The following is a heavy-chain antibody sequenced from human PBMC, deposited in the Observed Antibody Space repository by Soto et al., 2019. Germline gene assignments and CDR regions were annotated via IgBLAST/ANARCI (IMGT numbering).Heavy chain of an antibody. CDR1: GFSFNTYD. CDR2: ISYDGSNK. CDR3: ARVPYYYDSSGPFDY. Sequence: HPGGSLRLSCEASGFSFNTYDMNWVRQAPGKGLEWVAVISYDGSNKYYADSVKGRFTISRDNSKNTLYLQMNSLRAEDTAVYYCARVPYYYDSSGPFDYWGQGTLVTVSS. J-gene: IGHJ4*02. D-gene: IGHD3-22*01. V-gene: IGHV3-30-3*01.